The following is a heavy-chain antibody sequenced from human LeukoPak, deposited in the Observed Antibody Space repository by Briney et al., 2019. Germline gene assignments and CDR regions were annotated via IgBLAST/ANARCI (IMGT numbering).Heavy chain of an antibody. D-gene: IGHD2-15*01. V-gene: IGHV4-34*01. J-gene: IGHJ4*02. CDR3: ARLGLYTSSCYRYYYFDY. Sequence: SETLSLTCGVYGGSFNDYSWSWIRQAPGKGLEWIGEINHSGSTTYNPSLTRRFTMSVDASKNQFSLRLSSVTAADTAVYYCARLGLYTSSCYRYYYFDYWGQGTLVTVSS. CDR2: INHSGST. CDR1: GGSFNDYS.